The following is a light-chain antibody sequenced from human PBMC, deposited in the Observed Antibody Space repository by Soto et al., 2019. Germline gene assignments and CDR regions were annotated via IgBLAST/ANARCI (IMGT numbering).Light chain of an antibody. Sequence: EIVLTQSPGTLSLSPGERATLSCRASQSVSSSYLAWYQQKPGQAPRLLIYGASSRATGIPDRFSGSGSGTDFTLTISRLEPEDFALYYCQQYDSSPVTFGPGTKVDIK. V-gene: IGKV3-20*01. J-gene: IGKJ3*01. CDR2: GAS. CDR3: QQYDSSPVT. CDR1: QSVSSSY.